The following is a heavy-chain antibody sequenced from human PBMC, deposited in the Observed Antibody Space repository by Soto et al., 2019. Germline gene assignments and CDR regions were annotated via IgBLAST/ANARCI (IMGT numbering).Heavy chain of an antibody. CDR1: GYTFTTYG. J-gene: IGHJ6*02. CDR2: INTHNGNT. CDR3: TREGSAPYYYYGMAA. D-gene: IGHD3-10*01. V-gene: IGHV1-18*01. Sequence: GASAKVSCKPSGYTFTTYGISWVRQAPGQGLEWLGWINTHNGNTNYAQNLQGRVIMTADTSTSTAYMELRSLRSDDTAIYYCTREGSAPYYYYGMAAWGQGTTVTVSS.